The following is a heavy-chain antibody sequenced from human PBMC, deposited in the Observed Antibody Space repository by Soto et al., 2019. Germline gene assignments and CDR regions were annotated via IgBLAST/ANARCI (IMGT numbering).Heavy chain of an antibody. CDR3: AKLEWLVRSYFDT. CDR2: ISGSGGST. D-gene: IGHD6-19*01. Sequence: EVQLLESGGGLVQPGGSLRLSCAASGFTFSSYAMSWVRQAPGKGLEWVSAISGSGGSTYYADSVKGRFTISRDNSKNTLYLQMNSLGAEATAVYYCAKLEWLVRSYFDTWGKGTLSPSPQ. CDR1: GFTFSSYA. J-gene: IGHJ4*02. V-gene: IGHV3-23*01.